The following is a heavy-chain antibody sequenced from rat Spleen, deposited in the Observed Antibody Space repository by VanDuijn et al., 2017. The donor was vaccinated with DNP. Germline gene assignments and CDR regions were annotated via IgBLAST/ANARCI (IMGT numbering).Heavy chain of an antibody. D-gene: IGHD1-2*01. CDR2: ISPRGSRT. V-gene: IGHV5-7*01. CDR1: GFTFSDYN. J-gene: IGHJ2*01. CDR3: ARGSTSIYWYFDF. Sequence: EVQLVESGGGVVQPGRSLKLSCAASGFTFSDYNMAWVRQAPTKGLEWVAAISPRGSRTYYPDSMKGRFTISRDDAKSSLYLQMNSLKSEDTATYYCARGSTSIYWYFDFWGQGVMVTVSS.